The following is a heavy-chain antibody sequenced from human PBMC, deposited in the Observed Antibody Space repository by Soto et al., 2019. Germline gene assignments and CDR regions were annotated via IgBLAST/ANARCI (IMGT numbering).Heavy chain of an antibody. J-gene: IGHJ4*02. CDR3: AKDAPGSGWLSDY. Sequence: GGSLRLSCRASGLAFGNYAMNWVRQVPGRGLEWVAGVSTTGRSTYYADSVKGRFTISRDNSKITLYLQMNSLRVDDTAVYYCAKDAPGSGWLSDYWGQGTLVTVSS. CDR2: VSTTGRST. V-gene: IGHV3-23*01. D-gene: IGHD3-22*01. CDR1: GLAFGNYA.